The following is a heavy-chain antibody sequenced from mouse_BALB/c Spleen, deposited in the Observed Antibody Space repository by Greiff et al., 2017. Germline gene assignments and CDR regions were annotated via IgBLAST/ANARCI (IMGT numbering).Heavy chain of an antibody. V-gene: IGHV1S127*01. CDR1: GYTFTSYW. D-gene: IGHD3-3*01. Sequence: QVQLQQPGAELVKPGASVKMSCKASGYTFTSYWMHWVKQRPGQGLEWIGVIDPSDSYTSYNQKFKGKATLTVDTSSSTAYMQLSSLTSEDSAVYYCTRRGLEVYFDYWGQGTTLTVSS. CDR3: TRRGLEVYFDY. J-gene: IGHJ2*01. CDR2: IDPSDSYT.